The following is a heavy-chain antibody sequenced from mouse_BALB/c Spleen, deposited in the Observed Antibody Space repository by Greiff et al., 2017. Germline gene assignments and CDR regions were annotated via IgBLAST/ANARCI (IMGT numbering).Heavy chain of an antibody. CDR2: IRNKANGYTT. V-gene: IGHV7-3*02. CDR1: GFTFTDYY. Sequence: EVQRVESGGGLVQPGGSLRLSCATSGFTFTDYYMSWVRQPPGKALEWLGFIRNKANGYTTEYSASVKGRFTISRDNSQSILYLQMNTLRAEDSATYYCARGGGYGYGYWGQGTTLTVSS. CDR3: ARGGGYGYGY. D-gene: IGHD1-2*01. J-gene: IGHJ2*01.